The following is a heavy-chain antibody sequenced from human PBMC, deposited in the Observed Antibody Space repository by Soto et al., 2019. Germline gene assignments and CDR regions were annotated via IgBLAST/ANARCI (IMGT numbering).Heavy chain of an antibody. V-gene: IGHV3-23*01. CDR1: GFTFSSYV. J-gene: IGHJ4*02. D-gene: IGHD3-10*01. CDR2: ISGSGGNT. Sequence: PGGSLRLSCAASGFTFSSYVMSWVRQAPGKGLAWVPGISGSGGNTFYADSVKGRFTISRDNSKNTLYLQMNSLRAEDTATYYCAKALPAGVNFDYWGQGALVTVS. CDR3: AKALPAGVNFDY.